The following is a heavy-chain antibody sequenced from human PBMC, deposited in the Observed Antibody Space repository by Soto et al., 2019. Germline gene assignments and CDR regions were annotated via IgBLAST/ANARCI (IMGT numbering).Heavy chain of an antibody. CDR1: GGSISSSSYY. Sequence: SETLSLTCTVSGGSISSSSYYWGWIRQPPGKGLEWIGSIYYSGSTYYNPSLKSRVTISVDTSKNQFSLKLSSVTAADTAVYYCARYIIERVWFGEKIDPWGQGTLVTVS. CDR3: ARYIIERVWFGEKIDP. CDR2: IYYSGST. D-gene: IGHD3-10*01. V-gene: IGHV4-39*01. J-gene: IGHJ5*02.